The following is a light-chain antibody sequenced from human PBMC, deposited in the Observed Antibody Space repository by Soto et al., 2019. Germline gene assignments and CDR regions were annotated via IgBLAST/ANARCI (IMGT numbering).Light chain of an antibody. CDR3: QVWASTAEFFV. Sequence: SYELTHPPSVSVAPGQTAKITFWGDKIGSKIVHWYKQRPGQAPVAVVFDATDRPSGIPDRISASRSGDTATLTISRVDAGDEADYYCQVWASTAEFFVFGSGTKVTVL. J-gene: IGLJ1*01. V-gene: IGLV3-21*02. CDR2: DAT. CDR1: KIGSKI.